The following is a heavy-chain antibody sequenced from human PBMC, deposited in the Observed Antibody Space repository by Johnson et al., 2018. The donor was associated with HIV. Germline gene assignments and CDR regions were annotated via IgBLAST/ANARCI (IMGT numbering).Heavy chain of an antibody. J-gene: IGHJ3*02. V-gene: IGHV3-66*02. Sequence: VQLVESGGGLVQPGGSLRLSCAASGFTVSSNYMSWVRQAPGKGLEWVSVIYSGGSTYYADSVKGRFTISRDNSKNTLDLQMNSLRPEDTAVYYCARDRPSGWPDAFDIWGQGTMVTVSS. CDR3: ARDRPSGWPDAFDI. CDR1: GFTVSSNY. D-gene: IGHD6-19*01. CDR2: IYSGGST.